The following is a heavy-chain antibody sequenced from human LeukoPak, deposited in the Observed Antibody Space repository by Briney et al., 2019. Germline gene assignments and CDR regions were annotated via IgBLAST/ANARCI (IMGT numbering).Heavy chain of an antibody. CDR1: GYTFTGYY. Sequence: ASVKVSCKASGYTFTGYYMHWVRQAPGQGLEWMGWINPNSGGTNYAQKFQGRVTMTRDTSISTAYMELSRLRSDDTAVYYCASFRVGATITFDYWGRGTLVTVSS. V-gene: IGHV1-2*02. J-gene: IGHJ4*02. CDR3: ASFRVGATITFDY. CDR2: INPNSGGT. D-gene: IGHD1-26*01.